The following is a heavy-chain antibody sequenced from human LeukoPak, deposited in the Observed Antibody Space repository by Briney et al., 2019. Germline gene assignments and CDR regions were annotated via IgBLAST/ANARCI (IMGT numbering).Heavy chain of an antibody. V-gene: IGHV5-10-1*01. CDR1: GYIFTSYW. CDR2: IDPTDSYT. J-gene: IGHJ4*02. D-gene: IGHD6-6*01. CDR3: ARRGRSSSNFDF. Sequence: EESLKISCKGSGYIFTSYWITWVRQMPGKGLEWMGMIDPTDSYTNYSPSFQGHVTISTDKSISTAYLQWSSLKASDTAIYYCARRGRSSSNFDFWGQGTLVTVSS.